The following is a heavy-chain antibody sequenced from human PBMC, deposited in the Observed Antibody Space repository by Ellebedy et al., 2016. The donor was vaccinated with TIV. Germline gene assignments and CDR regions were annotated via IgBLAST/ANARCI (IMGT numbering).Heavy chain of an antibody. D-gene: IGHD5-12*01. CDR3: ARVGARSSGYEAYYGMDV. CDR1: GFNFGDHA. CDR2: IRQKPYDGTT. Sequence: GGSLRLSXATSGFNFGDHAVSWVRQAPGKGLEWVGFIRQKPYDGTTEYAASVKGRFIISKDDSKSIAYLQMNSLKTEDTAVYYCARVGARSSGYEAYYGMDVWGQGTTVTVSS. J-gene: IGHJ6*02. V-gene: IGHV3-49*04.